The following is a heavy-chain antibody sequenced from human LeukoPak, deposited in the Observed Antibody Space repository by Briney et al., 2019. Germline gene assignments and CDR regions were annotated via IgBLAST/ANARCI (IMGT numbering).Heavy chain of an antibody. CDR1: GFTFSSYW. J-gene: IGHJ6*03. CDR3: ARNSIGSGRYYYYYMDV. D-gene: IGHD1-26*01. V-gene: IGHV3-74*01. Sequence: GGSLRLSCAASGFTFSSYWMHWVRQAPGKGLVWVSRINSDGSSTSYADSVKGRFTISRDNAKNTLYLQMNSLRAEDTAVYYCARNSIGSGRYYYYYMDVWGKGTTVTVSS. CDR2: INSDGSST.